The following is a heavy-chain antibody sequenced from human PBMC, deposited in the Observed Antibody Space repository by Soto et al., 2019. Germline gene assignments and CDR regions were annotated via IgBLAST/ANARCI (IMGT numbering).Heavy chain of an antibody. CDR1: GFTFSSYS. J-gene: IGHJ4*02. CDR3: ASLMGDSSGR. CDR2: ISSSSGAI. D-gene: IGHD3-22*01. V-gene: IGHV3-48*02. Sequence: GGSLRLSCAASGFTFSSYSMNWVRQAPGKGLEWVSYISSSSGAIYYADSVKGRFTISRDNAKNSLYLQMNSLRDEDTAVYYCASLMGDSSGRWGQGTLVTVSS.